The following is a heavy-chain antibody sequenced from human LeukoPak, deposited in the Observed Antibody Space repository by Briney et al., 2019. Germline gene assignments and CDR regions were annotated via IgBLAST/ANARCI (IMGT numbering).Heavy chain of an antibody. CDR2: ISAYNGQT. J-gene: IGHJ3*02. CDR1: GYTFTSYY. V-gene: IGHV1-18*01. Sequence: ASVKVSCKASGYTFTSYYISWMRQAPGQGLQWMERISAYNGQTNYAQKVQGRVTMTTDTSTSTVYMELRSLRSDDTAVYYCAWDSGAFEIWGQGTMVTVSS. CDR3: AWDSGAFEI.